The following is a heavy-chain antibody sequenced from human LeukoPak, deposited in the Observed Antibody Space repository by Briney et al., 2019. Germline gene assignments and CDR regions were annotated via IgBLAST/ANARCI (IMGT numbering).Heavy chain of an antibody. V-gene: IGHV4-4*02. CDR2: IYHSGST. D-gene: IGHD2-2*01. J-gene: IGHJ5*02. Sequence: PSGTLSLTCAVSGGSISSSNWWSWVRPPPGKGLEWIGVIYHSGSTNYNPSLKSRVTISVDKSKNQFSLKLSSVTAADTAVYYCARWAGDIVVVPAARDWFDPWGQGTLVTVSS. CDR3: ARWAGDIVVVPAARDWFDP. CDR1: GGSISSSNW.